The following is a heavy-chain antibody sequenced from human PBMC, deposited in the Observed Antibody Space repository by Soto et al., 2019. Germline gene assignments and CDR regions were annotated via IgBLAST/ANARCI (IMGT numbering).Heavy chain of an antibody. J-gene: IGHJ6*02. Sequence: SETLSLTCAVYGGSFSGYYWSWIRQPPGKGLEWIGEINHSGSTNYNPSLKSRVTISVDTSKNQFSLKLSSVTAADTAVYYCARGGGVPAAIGRSGAYGMDVWGQGTTVTVSS. CDR3: ARGGGVPAAIGRSGAYGMDV. CDR2: INHSGST. CDR1: GGSFSGYY. D-gene: IGHD2-2*02. V-gene: IGHV4-34*01.